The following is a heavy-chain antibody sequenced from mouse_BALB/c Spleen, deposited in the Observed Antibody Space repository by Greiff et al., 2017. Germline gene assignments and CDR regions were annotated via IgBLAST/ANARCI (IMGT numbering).Heavy chain of an antibody. CDR1: GYTFTSYV. CDR3: ARGGISATVVTFDY. J-gene: IGHJ2*01. V-gene: IGHV1-14*01. D-gene: IGHD1-1*01. Sequence: VQLKESGPELVKPGASVKMSCKASGYTFTSYVMHWVKQTPGQGLEWIGYINPYNDGTKYNEKFKGKATLTSDKSSSTAYMELSSLTSEDSAVYYCARGGISATVVTFDYWGQGTTLTVSS. CDR2: INPYNDGT.